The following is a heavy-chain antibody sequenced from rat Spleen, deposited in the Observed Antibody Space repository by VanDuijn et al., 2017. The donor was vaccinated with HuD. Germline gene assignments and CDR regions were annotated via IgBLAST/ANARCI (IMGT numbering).Heavy chain of an antibody. CDR2: ITNSGGST. Sequence: EVQLVESGGGLVQPGSPLKLSCAASGFTFSSNWLNWIRQAPGKGLEWVASITNSGGSTYYRDSVKGRFTISRDNAKSTLYLQMDSLRSEDTATYYCTTGYSSYMGVMDAWGQGASVTVSS. J-gene: IGHJ4*01. V-gene: IGHV5-31*01. D-gene: IGHD1-2*01. CDR3: TTGYSSYMGVMDA. CDR1: GFTFSSNW.